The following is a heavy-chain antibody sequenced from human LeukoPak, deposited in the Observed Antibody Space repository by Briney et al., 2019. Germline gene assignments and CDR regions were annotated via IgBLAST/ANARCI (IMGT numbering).Heavy chain of an antibody. CDR3: VREGNELLSKDFDY. CDR2: INPHSGGT. Sequence: ASVKVSCKASGLTFTDYYIHWVRQAPGQGLEWMGYINPHSGGTSSPQKFQGRVAMTTDTSISSAYMELSSLISDDTAMYYCVREGNELLSKDFDYWGQGTLVTVSS. J-gene: IGHJ4*02. V-gene: IGHV1-2*02. D-gene: IGHD2-21*02. CDR1: GLTFTDYY.